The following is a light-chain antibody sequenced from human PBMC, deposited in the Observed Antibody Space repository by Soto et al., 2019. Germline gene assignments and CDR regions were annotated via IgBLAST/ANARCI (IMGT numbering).Light chain of an antibody. CDR3: QQYDTYFRYT. CDR1: EDVKSR. Sequence: DIQMTQSPSSVSASVGDKVTISCRASEDVKSRLAWYQQTPGKAPNLLIFHASSLQSGVPSRFSGSGSGTDFTLTISSLEPEDFATYYCQQYDTYFRYTFGQGTKLDIK. CDR2: HAS. V-gene: IGKV1-12*01. J-gene: IGKJ2*01.